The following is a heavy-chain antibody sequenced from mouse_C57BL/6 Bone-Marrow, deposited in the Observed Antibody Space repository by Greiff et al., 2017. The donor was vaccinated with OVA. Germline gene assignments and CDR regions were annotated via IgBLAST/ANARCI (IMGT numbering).Heavy chain of an antibody. V-gene: IGHV14-4*01. Sequence: DVHLVESGAELVRPGASVKLSCTASGFNIKDDYMHWVKQRPEQGLEWIGWIDPENGDTEYASKFQGKATITADTSSNTAYLQLSSLTSEDTAVYYCTRGNSGYWGQGTTLTVSS. D-gene: IGHD2-1*01. CDR3: TRGNSGY. CDR1: GFNIKDDY. CDR2: IDPENGDT. J-gene: IGHJ2*01.